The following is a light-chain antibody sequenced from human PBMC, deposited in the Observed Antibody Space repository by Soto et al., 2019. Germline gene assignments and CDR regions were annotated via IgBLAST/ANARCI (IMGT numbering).Light chain of an antibody. Sequence: EIVLTQSPATLSLSPGERATLSCRASQSVNSYLAWYQQKPGQGPRLLIYGAYSRANGIPDRFSGSGSGTDYTLTINSLQSEDFAVYYCQQFYTWPVTFGGGTKVDIK. CDR3: QQFYTWPVT. CDR1: QSVNSY. CDR2: GAY. J-gene: IGKJ4*01. V-gene: IGKV3D-15*01.